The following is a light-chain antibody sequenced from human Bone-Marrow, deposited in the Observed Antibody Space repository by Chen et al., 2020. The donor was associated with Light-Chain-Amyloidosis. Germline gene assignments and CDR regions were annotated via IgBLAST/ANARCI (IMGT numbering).Light chain of an antibody. V-gene: IGKV1-27*01. CDR3: QKYNSAPRT. CDR1: QDISNY. J-gene: IGKJ1*01. Sequence: DIQMTQSPSSLSASVGDRVTITCRASQDISNYLAWYQQKPGKAPKLLIYAASALQSGVPSRFRGSGSGSGTDFTRNINSLQPEDVATYYCQKYNSAPRTFGQGTKVEIK. CDR2: AAS.